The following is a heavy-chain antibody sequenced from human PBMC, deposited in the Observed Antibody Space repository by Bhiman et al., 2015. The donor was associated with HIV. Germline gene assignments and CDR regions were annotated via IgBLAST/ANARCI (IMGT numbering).Heavy chain of an antibody. D-gene: IGHD6-19*01. CDR3: AQTLHSSGY. J-gene: IGHJ4*02. CDR2: ISGSGGST. CDR1: GLTFSSYA. V-gene: IGHV3-23*01. Sequence: EVRLLESGGGLVQPGGSLRLSCAASGLTFSSYAMNWVRQGPGKGLEWVSTISGSGGSTYYADSVKGRFTISRDNSKNTLYLQMNSLRAEDTAVYYCAQTLHSSGYLGQGTLVTVSS.